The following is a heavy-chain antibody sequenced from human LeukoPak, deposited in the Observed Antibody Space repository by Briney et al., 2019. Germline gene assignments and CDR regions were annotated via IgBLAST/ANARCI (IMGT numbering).Heavy chain of an antibody. CDR1: GYTFTGYY. V-gene: IGHV1-2*02. J-gene: IGHJ4*02. CDR2: INPNSGGT. CDR3: ASTTYSSSSPDY. D-gene: IGHD6-6*01. Sequence: ASVKVSCKASGYTFTGYYMHCVRQAPGQGLEWMGWINPNSGGTNYAQKFQGRVTMTRDTSISTAYMELSRLRSDDTAVYYCASTTYSSSSPDYWGQGTLVTVSS.